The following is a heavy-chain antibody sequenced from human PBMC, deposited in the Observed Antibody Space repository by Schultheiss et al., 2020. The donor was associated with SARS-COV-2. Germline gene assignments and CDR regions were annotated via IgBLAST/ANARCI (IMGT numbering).Heavy chain of an antibody. Sequence: GGSLRLSCAASGFTFSSYSMNWVRQAPGKGLEWVSSISSSSSYIYYADSVKGRFTISRDNAKNSLYLQMNSLRAGDTAVYYCARSYDSSGYRDGVAYWGQGTLVTVSS. V-gene: IGHV3-21*01. D-gene: IGHD3-22*01. CDR1: GFTFSSYS. CDR2: ISSSSSYI. CDR3: ARSYDSSGYRDGVAY. J-gene: IGHJ4*02.